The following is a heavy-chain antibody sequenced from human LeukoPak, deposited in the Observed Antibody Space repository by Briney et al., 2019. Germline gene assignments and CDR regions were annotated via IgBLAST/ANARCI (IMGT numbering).Heavy chain of an antibody. CDR3: ARVYCSGGSCYGPFDY. CDR1: GLTFSSYG. V-gene: IGHV3-33*01. J-gene: IGHJ4*02. CDR2: IWDDGSNK. D-gene: IGHD2-15*01. Sequence: GRSLRFSCVASGLTFSSYGMHWVRQAPGKGLEWVAVIWDDGSNKYYVDSVKGRFTIARDNSKNTLYLQMNSLRAEDTAVYYCARVYCSGGSCYGPFDYWGQGTLVTVSS.